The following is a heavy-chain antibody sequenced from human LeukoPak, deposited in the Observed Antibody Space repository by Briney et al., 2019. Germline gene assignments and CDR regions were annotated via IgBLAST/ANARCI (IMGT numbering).Heavy chain of an antibody. CDR2: IYYAGST. V-gene: IGHV4-61*10. CDR1: GGSISSGSYY. Sequence: SETLSLTCTVSGGSISSGSYYWSWIRQPAGKGLEWIGYIYYAGSTNYNPSLKSRVTISIDTSKNQFSLKLSSVTAADTAVYYCARGDSTITPKYFQYWGQGTLVTVSS. J-gene: IGHJ1*01. D-gene: IGHD2-21*02. CDR3: ARGDSTITPKYFQY.